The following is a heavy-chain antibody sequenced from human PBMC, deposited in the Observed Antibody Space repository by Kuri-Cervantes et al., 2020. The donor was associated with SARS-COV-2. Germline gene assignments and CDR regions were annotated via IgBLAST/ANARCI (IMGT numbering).Heavy chain of an antibody. Sequence: GESLKISCAASGFTFSSYAMSWVRQAPGKGLEWVSAISGSGGSTYYADSVKGRFTISRDNSKNTLYLQMNSLRAEDTAVYYCAKVRGIAVAGTFNYFDYWGQGTLVTVSS. V-gene: IGHV3-23*01. CDR3: AKVRGIAVAGTFNYFDY. CDR2: ISGSGGST. J-gene: IGHJ4*02. D-gene: IGHD6-19*01. CDR1: GFTFSSYA.